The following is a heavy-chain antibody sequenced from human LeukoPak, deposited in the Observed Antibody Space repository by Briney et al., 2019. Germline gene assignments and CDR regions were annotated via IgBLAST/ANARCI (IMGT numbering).Heavy chain of an antibody. D-gene: IGHD3-3*02. V-gene: IGHV3-20*04. CDR3: ARDNVTIFGVVPDLYPYYYMDV. CDR1: GFTFNDYG. CDR2: IKWNGGST. Sequence: PGGSLRLSCAASGFTFNDYGMNWVRHRPGKGPEWVSGIKWNGGSTGYADSVQGRFTISGDNAKNSLCLQMNSLRAEDTAFYYCARDNVTIFGVVPDLYPYYYMDVWGKGTTVIVSS. J-gene: IGHJ6*03.